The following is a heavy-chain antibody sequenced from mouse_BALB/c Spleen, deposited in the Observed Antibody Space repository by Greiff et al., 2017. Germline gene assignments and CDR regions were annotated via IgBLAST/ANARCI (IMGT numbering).Heavy chain of an antibody. D-gene: IGHD1-1*01. CDR3: AREGDTTVVAPMDY. J-gene: IGHJ4*01. CDR1: GYTFTSYV. Sequence: EVQRVESGPELVKPGASVKMSCKASGYTFTSYVMHWVKQKPGQGLEWIGYINPYNDGTKYNEKFKGKATLTSDKSSSTAYMELSSLTSEDSAVYYCAREGDTTVVAPMDYWGQGTSVTVSS. V-gene: IGHV1-14*01. CDR2: INPYNDGT.